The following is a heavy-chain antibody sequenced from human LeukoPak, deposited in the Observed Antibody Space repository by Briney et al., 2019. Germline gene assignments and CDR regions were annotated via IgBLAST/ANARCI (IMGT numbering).Heavy chain of an antibody. Sequence: ASVTVSCKASGYTFTGYYMHWVRQAPGQGLEWMGWINPNSGGTNYAQKFQGRVTMTRDTSISTAYMELSRLRSDDTAVYYCARFSYYGSGSPPAAHFDYWGQGTLVTVSS. D-gene: IGHD3-10*01. CDR1: GYTFTGYY. CDR2: INPNSGGT. J-gene: IGHJ4*02. CDR3: ARFSYYGSGSPPAAHFDY. V-gene: IGHV1-2*02.